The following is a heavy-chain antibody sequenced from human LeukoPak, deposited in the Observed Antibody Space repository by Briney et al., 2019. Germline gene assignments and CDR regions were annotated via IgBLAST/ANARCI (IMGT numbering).Heavy chain of an antibody. CDR3: AREEVANYYYMDV. CDR1: GYSISSGYY. D-gene: IGHD5-24*01. CDR2: IYHSGST. J-gene: IGHJ6*03. Sequence: SETLSLTCTVSGYSISSGYYWGWIRQPPGKGLEWIGSIYHSGSTYYSPSLKSRVTISVDTSKNQFSLKLSSVTAADTAVYYCAREEVANYYYMDVWGKGTTVTVSS. V-gene: IGHV4-38-2*02.